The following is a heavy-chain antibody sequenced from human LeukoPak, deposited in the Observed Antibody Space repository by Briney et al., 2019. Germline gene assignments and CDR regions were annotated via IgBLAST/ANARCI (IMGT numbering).Heavy chain of an antibody. Sequence: ASVKVSCKASGYTFTGYYMHWVRQAPGQGLEWMGWINPNSGGTNYAQKFQGRVTMTRDTSISTAYMELSRLRSDDTAVYYCARVGYYDSSDCYFQHWGQGTLVTVSS. V-gene: IGHV1-2*02. D-gene: IGHD3-22*01. J-gene: IGHJ1*01. CDR2: INPNSGGT. CDR1: GYTFTGYY. CDR3: ARVGYYDSSDCYFQH.